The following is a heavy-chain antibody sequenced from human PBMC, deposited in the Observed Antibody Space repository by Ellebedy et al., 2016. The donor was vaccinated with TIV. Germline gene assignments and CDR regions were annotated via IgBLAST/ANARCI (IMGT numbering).Heavy chain of an antibody. CDR1: GFSSRSYW. D-gene: IGHD4-17*01. Sequence: PGGSLRLSCEASGFSSRSYWMSWVRQAPGKGLEWLANIYQDGSEQFYVDSVKGRFTISSDNAKNSVYLHMNSLRAEDTAVYYCARRGSYGDYSVQVNSWFDLWGQGTLVTVSS. V-gene: IGHV3-7*01. CDR3: ARRGSYGDYSVQVNSWFDL. CDR2: IYQDGSEQ. J-gene: IGHJ5*02.